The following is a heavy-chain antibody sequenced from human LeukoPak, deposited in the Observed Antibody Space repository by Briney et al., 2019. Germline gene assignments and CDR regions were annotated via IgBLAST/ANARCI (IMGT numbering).Heavy chain of an antibody. Sequence: GASVKVSCKASGYTFTNDDISWVRQATGQGLEWIGKMNPNSGNTGYAQKFQGRVTMTRSTSVSTVHTELNSLTSEDTAVYFCARSASGTGYTAWGQGTLVTVSS. V-gene: IGHV1-8*01. CDR3: ARSASGTGYTA. J-gene: IGHJ4*02. D-gene: IGHD3-9*01. CDR2: MNPNSGNT. CDR1: GYTFTNDD.